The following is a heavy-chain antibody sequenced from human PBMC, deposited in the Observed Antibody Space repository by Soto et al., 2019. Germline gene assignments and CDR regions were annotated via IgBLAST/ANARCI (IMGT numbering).Heavy chain of an antibody. J-gene: IGHJ3*02. Sequence: GGSLRLSCAASGFTFSSYAMSWVRQAPGKGLEWVSAISGSVGSTYYADSVKGRFTISRDNSKNTLYLQMNSLRAEDTAVYYCAKWELIAVAGTGAFDIWGQGTMVTVSS. CDR2: ISGSVGST. CDR1: GFTFSSYA. V-gene: IGHV3-23*01. CDR3: AKWELIAVAGTGAFDI. D-gene: IGHD6-19*01.